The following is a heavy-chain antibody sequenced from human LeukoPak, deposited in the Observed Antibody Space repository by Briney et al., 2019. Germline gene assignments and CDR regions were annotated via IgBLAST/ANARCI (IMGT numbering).Heavy chain of an antibody. Sequence: SETLSLTCAVSGGSISSSSYYWGWIRQPPGKGLEWIGSIYYSGSTYYNPSLKSRVTISVDTSKNQFSLKLSSVTAADTAVYYCARLQQEGTDDLDYWGQGTLVTVSS. CDR1: GGSISSSSYY. D-gene: IGHD6-13*01. J-gene: IGHJ4*02. CDR3: ARLQQEGTDDLDY. CDR2: IYYSGST. V-gene: IGHV4-39*07.